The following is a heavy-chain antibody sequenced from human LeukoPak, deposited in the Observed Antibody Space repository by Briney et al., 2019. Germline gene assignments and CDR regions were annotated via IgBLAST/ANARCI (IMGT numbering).Heavy chain of an antibody. J-gene: IGHJ6*02. CDR2: IIPILGIA. Sequence: SVKVSCKASGYTFTSYGISWVRQAPGQGLEWMGRIIPILGIANYAQKFQGRVTITADKSTSTAYMELSSLRSEDTAVYYCARSIAAAGGGYYYYGMDVWGQGTTVTVSS. CDR1: GYTFTSYG. V-gene: IGHV1-69*04. D-gene: IGHD6-13*01. CDR3: ARSIAAAGGGYYYYGMDV.